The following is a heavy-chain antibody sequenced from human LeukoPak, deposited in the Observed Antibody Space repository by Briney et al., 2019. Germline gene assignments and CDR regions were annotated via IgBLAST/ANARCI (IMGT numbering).Heavy chain of an antibody. CDR3: ARVGYSAQVDY. CDR2: ISSSSSTI. Sequence: GGSLRLSCAASGFTFSSYSMNWVRQAPGKGLEWVSYISSSSSTIYYADSVKGRFTISRDNAKNSLYLQMNSLRAEDTAVYYCARVGYSAQVDYWGQGTLVTVSS. D-gene: IGHD4-23*01. CDR1: GFTFSSYS. V-gene: IGHV3-48*01. J-gene: IGHJ4*02.